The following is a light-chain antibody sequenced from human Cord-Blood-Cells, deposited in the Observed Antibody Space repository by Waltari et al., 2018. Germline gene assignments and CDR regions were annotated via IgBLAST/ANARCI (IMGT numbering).Light chain of an antibody. CDR1: SSDVGGYNY. CDR3: CSYAGSYTYV. J-gene: IGLJ1*01. V-gene: IGLV2-11*01. Sequence: QSTLTQPRSVSGSPGQSVTIPCTGTSSDVGGYNYVSWYQQHPGKAPKLMIYDVSKRPSGVPYRCSGSKSGHTASLTISGLQAEDEADYYCCSYAGSYTYVFGTGTKVTVL. CDR2: DVS.